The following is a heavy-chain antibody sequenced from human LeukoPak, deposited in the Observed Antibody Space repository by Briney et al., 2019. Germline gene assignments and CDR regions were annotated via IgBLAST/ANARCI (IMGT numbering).Heavy chain of an antibody. J-gene: IGHJ4*02. CDR2: ISGSGSTI. D-gene: IGHD3-10*01. CDR1: GFTFSDYY. CDR3: ARDRPYYGSGSYYSEFDY. V-gene: IGHV3-11*04. Sequence: GGSLRLSCAASGFTFSDYYMSWIRQAPGKGLEWVSYISGSGSTIYYADSVKGRFTISRDNAKNSLYLQMNSLRAEDTAVYYCARDRPYYGSGSYYSEFDYWGQGTLVTVSS.